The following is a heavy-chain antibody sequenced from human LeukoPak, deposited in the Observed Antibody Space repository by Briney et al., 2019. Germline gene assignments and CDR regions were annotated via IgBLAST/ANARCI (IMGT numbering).Heavy chain of an antibody. CDR1: GYSFTTYW. CDR3: ARLRGYCSSGSCFRPDFDR. Sequence: GESLKISCKGSGYSFTTYWIGWVRQMPGKGLEWMGIIYPGDSDTRYSPSFQGQVTISADKSISTAYLQWSSLKASDTALYYCARLRGYCSSGSCFRPDFDRWGQGTLVTVSS. J-gene: IGHJ4*02. V-gene: IGHV5-51*01. D-gene: IGHD2-15*01. CDR2: IYPGDSDT.